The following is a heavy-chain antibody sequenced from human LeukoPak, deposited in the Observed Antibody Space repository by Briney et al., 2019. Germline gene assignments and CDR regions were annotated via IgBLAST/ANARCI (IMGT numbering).Heavy chain of an antibody. CDR1: GFTVSSYS. CDR3: ARRKVMGATTGFDY. Sequence: GGSLRLSCAASGFTVSSYSMNWVRQAPGKGLEWVSYISSSSSTIYYADSVKGRFTISRDNAKNSLYLQMNSLRAEDTAVYYCARRKVMGATTGFDYRGQGTLVTVSS. D-gene: IGHD1-26*01. V-gene: IGHV3-48*04. CDR2: ISSSSSTI. J-gene: IGHJ4*02.